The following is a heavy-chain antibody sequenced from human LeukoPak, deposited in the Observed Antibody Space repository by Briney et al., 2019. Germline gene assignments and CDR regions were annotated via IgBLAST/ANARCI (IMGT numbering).Heavy chain of an antibody. V-gene: IGHV4-34*01. CDR2: INHSGST. D-gene: IGHD1-26*01. CDR1: GGSFSGYY. CDR3: AKDERVGATYGAFDP. J-gene: IGHJ5*02. Sequence: PSETLSLTCAVYGGSFSGYYWSWIRQPPGKGLEWIGEINHSGSTNYNPSLKSRVTISVDTSKNQFSLKLSSVTAADTAVYYCAKDERVGATYGAFDPWGQGTLVTVSS.